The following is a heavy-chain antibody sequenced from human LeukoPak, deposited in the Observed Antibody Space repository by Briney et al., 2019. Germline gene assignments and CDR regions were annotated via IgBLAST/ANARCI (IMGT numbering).Heavy chain of an antibody. V-gene: IGHV3-23*01. CDR1: RFTFSIYS. J-gene: IGHJ6*02. CDR3: AKETYYYDSSGGYGMDV. CDR2: ISGSGGST. D-gene: IGHD3-22*01. Sequence: GGSLRLSCAASRFTFSIYSMNWVRQAPGKGLEWVSAISGSGGSTYYADSVKGRFTISRDNSKNTLYLQMNSLRAEDTAVYYCAKETYYYDSSGGYGMDVWGQGTTVTVSS.